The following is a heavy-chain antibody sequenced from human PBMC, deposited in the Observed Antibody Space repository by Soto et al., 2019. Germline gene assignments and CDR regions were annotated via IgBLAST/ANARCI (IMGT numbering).Heavy chain of an antibody. Sequence: ASVKVSCKASGYTFTSYYMHWVRQAPGQGLEWMGWISAYNGNTNYAQKLQGRVTMTTDTSTSTAYMELRSLRSDDTAVYYCARDREGSSSWNQANWFDPWGQGTLVTVSS. CDR1: GYTFTSYY. CDR3: ARDREGSSSWNQANWFDP. D-gene: IGHD6-13*01. CDR2: ISAYNGNT. V-gene: IGHV1-18*04. J-gene: IGHJ5*02.